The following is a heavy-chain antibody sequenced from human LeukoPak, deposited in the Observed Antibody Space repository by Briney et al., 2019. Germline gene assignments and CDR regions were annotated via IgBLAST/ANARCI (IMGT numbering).Heavy chain of an antibody. J-gene: IGHJ6*03. D-gene: IGHD4-11*01. Sequence: GGSLRLSCAASGFTFSSYSMNWVRQAPGKGLEWVSSISSSSSYIYYADSVKGRFTISRDNAKNSLYLQMNSLRAEDTAVYYCARATVTTSRYYYYYMDDWGKGTTVTVSS. CDR3: ARATVTTSRYYYYYMDD. CDR1: GFTFSSYS. CDR2: ISSSSSYI. V-gene: IGHV3-21*01.